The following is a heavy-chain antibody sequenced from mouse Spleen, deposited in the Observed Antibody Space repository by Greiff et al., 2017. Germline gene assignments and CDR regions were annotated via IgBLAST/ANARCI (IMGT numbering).Heavy chain of an antibody. V-gene: IGHV1-15*01. D-gene: IGHD1-1*01. Sequence: VQVVESGAELVRPGASVTLSCKASGYTFTDYEMHWVKQTPVHGLEWIGAIDPETGGTAYNQKFKGKATLTVDKSSSTAYMQLSSLTSEDSAVYYCAKVPTSYVRAMDYWGQGTSVTVSS. CDR2: IDPETGGT. CDR1: GYTFTDYE. CDR3: AKVPTSYVRAMDY. J-gene: IGHJ4*01.